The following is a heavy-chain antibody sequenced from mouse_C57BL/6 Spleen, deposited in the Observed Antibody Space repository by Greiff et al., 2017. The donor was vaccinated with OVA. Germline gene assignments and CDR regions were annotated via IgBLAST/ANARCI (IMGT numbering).Heavy chain of an antibody. CDR3: ARVDY. CDR2: ISSGSSTI. J-gene: IGHJ2*01. V-gene: IGHV5-17*01. CDR1: GFTFSDYG. Sequence: EVKLVESGGGLVKPGGSLTLSCAASGFTFSDYGMHWVRQAPEKGLEWVAYISSGSSTIYYADTVKGRFTISRDNAKNTLVLQMTSLRSEDTAMYYCARVDYWGQGTTLTVSS.